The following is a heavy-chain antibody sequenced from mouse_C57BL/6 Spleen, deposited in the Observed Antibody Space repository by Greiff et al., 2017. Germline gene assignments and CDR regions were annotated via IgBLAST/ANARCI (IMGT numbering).Heavy chain of an antibody. V-gene: IGHV1-69*01. Sequence: VKVVESGAELVMPGASVKLSCKASGYTFTSYWMHWVKQRPGQGLEWIGEIDPSDSYTNYNQKFKGKSTLTVDKSSSTAYMQLSSLTSEDSAVYYCARSYGSSYGYWGQGTTLTVSS. D-gene: IGHD1-1*01. CDR3: ARSYGSSYGY. J-gene: IGHJ2*01. CDR1: GYTFTSYW. CDR2: IDPSDSYT.